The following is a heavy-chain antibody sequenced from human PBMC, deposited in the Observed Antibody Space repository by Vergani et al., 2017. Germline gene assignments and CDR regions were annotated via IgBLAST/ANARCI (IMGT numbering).Heavy chain of an antibody. Sequence: EVQLLESGGGLVQPGGSLRLSCAASGFTFSSYAMSWVRQAPGKGLEWVSAISGSGGSTYYADSVKGRFTISRDNSKNTLYLQMNSLRAEDTAVYYCARGGPTYYYDSSGYYSHWGQGTLVTVSS. J-gene: IGHJ4*02. V-gene: IGHV3-23*01. D-gene: IGHD3-22*01. CDR2: ISGSGGST. CDR3: ARGGPTYYYDSSGYYSH. CDR1: GFTFSSYA.